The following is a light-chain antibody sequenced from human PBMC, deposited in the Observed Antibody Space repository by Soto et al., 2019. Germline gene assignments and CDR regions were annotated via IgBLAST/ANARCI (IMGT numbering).Light chain of an antibody. CDR1: QSIDTY. V-gene: IGKV1-5*01. CDR2: DAS. J-gene: IGKJ1*01. CDR3: QQYNSYST. Sequence: IQMTQFPSSLSASVGDRVTITCRASQSIDTYVNWYQQKPGKAPKVLIYDASSLESGVPSRFSGSGSGTEFTLTINSLQPDDFATYYCQQYNSYSTFGQGTKVDIK.